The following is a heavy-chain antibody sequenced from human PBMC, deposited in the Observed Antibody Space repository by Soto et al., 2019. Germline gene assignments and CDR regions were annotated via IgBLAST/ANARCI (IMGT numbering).Heavy chain of an antibody. J-gene: IGHJ3*02. CDR2: IWKDGNNK. V-gene: IGHV3-33*01. Sequence: ESGGGVVQPGQSLRLSCAASAFTVSNYGMHWVRQAPGKGREWVAVIWKDGNNKYYRDSVKGRFTISRDNSKNTLELQMSSLRGEDTAVYSCARGEAWTDEAFDIWGQGTMVTVSS. CDR3: ARGEAWTDEAFDI. D-gene: IGHD5-12*01. CDR1: AFTVSNYG.